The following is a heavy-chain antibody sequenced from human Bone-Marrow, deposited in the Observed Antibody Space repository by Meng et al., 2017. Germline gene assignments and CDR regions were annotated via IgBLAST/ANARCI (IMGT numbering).Heavy chain of an antibody. D-gene: IGHD6-13*01. CDR2: IKSNSDGGTT. Sequence: GSLVESGGGLVKPGGSLRLPCAASGFTFSDYYMSWIRQAPGKGLEWVGRIKSNSDGGTTDYAAPVKGRFTISRDDSKNMLYLQMNSLITEDTAVYFCATGAAAADHWGQGTLVTVSS. V-gene: IGHV3-15*01. CDR1: GFTFSDYY. J-gene: IGHJ4*02. CDR3: ATGAAAADH.